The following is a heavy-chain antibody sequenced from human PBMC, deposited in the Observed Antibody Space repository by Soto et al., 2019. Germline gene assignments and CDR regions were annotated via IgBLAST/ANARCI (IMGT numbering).Heavy chain of an antibody. CDR1: GFTFSSYS. Sequence: GGSLRLSCAASGFTFSSYSMNWVRQAPGKGLEWVSSISSSSSFIYYADSVKGRFTISRDSSRNSLYLQMNSLRAEDTAVYYCANDYGDYRANWFDPWGQGTLVTV. J-gene: IGHJ5*02. CDR2: ISSSSSFI. D-gene: IGHD4-17*01. V-gene: IGHV3-21*04. CDR3: ANDYGDYRANWFDP.